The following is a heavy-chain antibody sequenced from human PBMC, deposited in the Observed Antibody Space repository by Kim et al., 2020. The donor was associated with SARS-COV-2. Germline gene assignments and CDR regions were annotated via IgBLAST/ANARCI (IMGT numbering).Heavy chain of an antibody. CDR3: ASLTGGGYYDSSGPENKYYYYGMDV. Sequence: GGSLRLSCAASGFTFSSYSMNWVRQAPGKGLEWVSYISSSSSTIYYADSVKGRFTISRDNAKNSLYLQMNSLRDEDTAVYYCASLTGGGYYDSSGPENKYYYYGMDVWGQGTTVTVSS. CDR2: ISSSSSTI. D-gene: IGHD3-22*01. CDR1: GFTFSSYS. J-gene: IGHJ6*02. V-gene: IGHV3-48*02.